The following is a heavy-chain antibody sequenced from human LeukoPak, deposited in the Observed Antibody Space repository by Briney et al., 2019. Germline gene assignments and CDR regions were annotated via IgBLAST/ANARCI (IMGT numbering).Heavy chain of an antibody. CDR1: GYTFTSYG. V-gene: IGHV1-3*01. CDR2: INAGNGNT. CDR3: ARVGSSGWHFDY. Sequence: ASVKVSCKASGYTFTSYGISWVRQAPGQRLEWMGWINAGNGNTKYSQKFQGRVTISRDASASTVYMVLSSLQSEDTAVYYCARVGSSGWHFDYWGQGTLVTVSS. D-gene: IGHD6-19*01. J-gene: IGHJ4*02.